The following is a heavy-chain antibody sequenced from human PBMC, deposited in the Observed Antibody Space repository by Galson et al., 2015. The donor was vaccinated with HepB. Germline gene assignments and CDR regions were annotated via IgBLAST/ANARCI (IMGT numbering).Heavy chain of an antibody. CDR1: GYTFISYW. CDR2: VYPGDSET. D-gene: IGHD2-2*01. CDR3: SRQSLPAVGDY. V-gene: IGHV5-51*01. J-gene: IGHJ4*01. Sequence: QSGAEVKKPGESLRISCKGSGYTFISYWIAWVRQMPGEGLEWMGAVYPGDSETRYSPSFQGQVTISADKSINTAYLQWSSLEASDTAMYYCSRQSLPAVGDYWGQGTLVTVSS.